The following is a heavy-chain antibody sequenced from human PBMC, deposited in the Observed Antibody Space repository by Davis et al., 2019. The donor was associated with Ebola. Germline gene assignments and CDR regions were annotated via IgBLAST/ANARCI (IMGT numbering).Heavy chain of an antibody. CDR1: GFTFSSYA. Sequence: PGGSLRLSCAASGFTFSSYATHWVRQAPGKGLEWVAVISYDGSNKYYADSVKGRFTISRDNSKNTLYLQMNSLRAEDTAVYYCARGWGRFFYGMDVWGQGTTVTVSS. D-gene: IGHD3-3*01. CDR3: ARGWGRFFYGMDV. J-gene: IGHJ6*02. V-gene: IGHV3-30-3*01. CDR2: ISYDGSNK.